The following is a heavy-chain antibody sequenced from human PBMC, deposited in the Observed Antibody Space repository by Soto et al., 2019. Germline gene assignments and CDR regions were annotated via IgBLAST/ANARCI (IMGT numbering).Heavy chain of an antibody. J-gene: IGHJ4*02. CDR1: GYTFTSYD. CDR3: ARARRYCSGGSCDFRFDY. CDR2: MNPNSGNT. D-gene: IGHD2-15*01. Sequence: ASVKGSCKASGYTFTSYDINWVRQATGQGLEWMGWMNPNSGNTGYAQKFQGRVTMTRNTSISTAYMELSSLRSEDTAVYYCARARRYCSGGSCDFRFDYWGQGTPVTVSS. V-gene: IGHV1-8*01.